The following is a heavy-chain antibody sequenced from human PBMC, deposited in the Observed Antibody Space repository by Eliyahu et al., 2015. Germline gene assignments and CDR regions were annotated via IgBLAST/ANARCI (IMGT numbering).Heavy chain of an antibody. CDR1: GFSLXTTGXA. D-gene: IGHD2-15*01. CDR3: AHRPGDSGGRWPNDAFDI. V-gene: IGHV2-5*02. Sequence: QITLKESGPTLVKPTQTLTXTCTXSGFSLXTTGXAVAWIRQPPGKALEWLGFIDWDDDKRYSPSLQTRLTITKDASKSQVVLTMTNMDPVDTATYYCAHRPGDSGGRWPNDAFDIWGQGTVVTVSS. CDR2: IDWDDDK. J-gene: IGHJ3*02.